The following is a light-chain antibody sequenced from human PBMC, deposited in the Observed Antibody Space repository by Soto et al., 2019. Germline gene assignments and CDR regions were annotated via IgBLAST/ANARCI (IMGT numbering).Light chain of an antibody. CDR2: RIF. J-gene: IGKJ1*01. Sequence: EIVMTQSPGTLSVFPGEIVTLACRASQSVNGYLDWFQHKPGQAPRLVLKRIFIRSIGVPARFSGSGSETEFTLTINGLQSEASGVYYCLQHHAWPWTFGQGTKVELK. V-gene: IGKV3-15*01. CDR1: QSVNGY. CDR3: LQHHAWPWT.